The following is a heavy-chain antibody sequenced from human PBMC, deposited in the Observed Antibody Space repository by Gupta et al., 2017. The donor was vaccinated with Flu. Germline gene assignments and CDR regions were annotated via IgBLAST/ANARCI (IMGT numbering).Heavy chain of an antibody. D-gene: IGHD7-27*01. Sequence: QVQLQESGPGQVKPSETLSLTCAISGSPIDYHYWNWIRQAPGKGLEWIGYMYHGGSTTSNPSLRGRVTMSVETSKNHFSLQLSSVTAADTAVYYCARNLGPRQIWTFDYWGQGTLVTVSS. CDR3: ARNLGPRQIWTFDY. CDR1: GSPIDYHY. V-gene: IGHV4-59*11. CDR2: MYHGGST. J-gene: IGHJ4*02.